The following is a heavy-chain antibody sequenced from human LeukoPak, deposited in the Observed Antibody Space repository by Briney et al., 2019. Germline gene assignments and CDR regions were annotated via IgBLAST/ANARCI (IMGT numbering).Heavy chain of an antibody. CDR1: GGNLSSYA. CDR3: ATYCTGGRCPRTSDY. J-gene: IGHJ4*02. V-gene: IGHV1-69*04. D-gene: IGHD2-15*01. Sequence: ASVKVSCQASGGNLSSYAFGWVGQAPGQGPEWIGRIIPLLNIANSAQKFQGRVTITADKSTSTTYMELCSLTSEDTAVFYCATYCTGGRCPRTSDYWGQGTLVTVSS. CDR2: IIPLLNIA.